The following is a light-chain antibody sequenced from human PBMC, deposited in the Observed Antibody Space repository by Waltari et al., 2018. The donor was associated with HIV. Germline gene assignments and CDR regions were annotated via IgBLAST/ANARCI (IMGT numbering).Light chain of an antibody. Sequence: QSALTQPASVSGSPGQSITISCTGTSSNIGANNYVSWYQQHPGKAPKLIIYDVTKRPSGVSNRFSGSKSGNTASLTISGRQAEDEADYHCCSYAGSESSEVFGGGTKLTVL. CDR3: CSYAGSESSEV. CDR2: DVT. CDR1: SSNIGANNY. J-gene: IGLJ2*01. V-gene: IGLV2-23*02.